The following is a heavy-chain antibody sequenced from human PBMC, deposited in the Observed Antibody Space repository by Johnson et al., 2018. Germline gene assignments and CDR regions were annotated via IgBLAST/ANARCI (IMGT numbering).Heavy chain of an antibody. V-gene: IGHV3-15*05. Sequence: VRLVESGGGLVKPGGSLRLSCAASGFTFNYAWMSWVRQAPGKGLEWVGRIKTKTDGGTTDYAAPVKGRYTISREDSKNTLYLQMNSLRAEDTALYYCAKAGRVVPAANYYYYGMDVWGQGTTVTVSS. CDR1: GFTFNYAW. D-gene: IGHD2-2*01. CDR2: IKTKTDGGTT. CDR3: AKAGRVVPAANYYYYGMDV. J-gene: IGHJ6*02.